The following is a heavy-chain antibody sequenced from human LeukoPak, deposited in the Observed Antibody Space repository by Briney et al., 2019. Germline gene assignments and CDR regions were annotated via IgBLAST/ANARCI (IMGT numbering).Heavy chain of an antibody. J-gene: IGHJ4*02. Sequence: ASVKVSCKASGYTFTGYDMHWVRQAPGQGLEWMGWINPNSGSTNYAQKFQGRVTMTRDTSISTAYMELSRLRSDDTAVYYCARDGYSDGFDYWGQGTLVTVSS. D-gene: IGHD5-18*01. V-gene: IGHV1-2*02. CDR2: INPNSGST. CDR1: GYTFTGYD. CDR3: ARDGYSDGFDY.